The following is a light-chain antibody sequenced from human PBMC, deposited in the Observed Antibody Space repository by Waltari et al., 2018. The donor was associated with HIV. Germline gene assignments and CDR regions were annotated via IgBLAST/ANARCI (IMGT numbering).Light chain of an antibody. CDR1: NIGSKS. V-gene: IGLV3-21*02. Sequence: SYVLTQPPSVSVAPGQPARITCGGDNIGSKSVHWYQQKPGQAPVLVVYDDGDRPSGIPERFSGSNSGNTATLTISRVEAGDEADYYCQVWDSSSDHRRVFGGGTKLTVL. J-gene: IGLJ3*02. CDR2: DDG. CDR3: QVWDSSSDHRRV.